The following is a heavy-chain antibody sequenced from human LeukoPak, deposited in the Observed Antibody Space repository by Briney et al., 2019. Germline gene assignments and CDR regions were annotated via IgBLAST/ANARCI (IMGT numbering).Heavy chain of an antibody. D-gene: IGHD6-13*01. V-gene: IGHV4-59*01. CDR2: IYYSGST. CDR1: GGSISSYY. Sequence: PSETLSLTCTVSGGSISSYYWSWIRQPPGKGLEWIGYIYYSGSTNYNPSPKSRVTISVDTSKNQFSLKLSSVTAADTAVYYCARAGSSSWYFDYWGQGTLVTVSS. CDR3: ARAGSSSWYFDY. J-gene: IGHJ4*02.